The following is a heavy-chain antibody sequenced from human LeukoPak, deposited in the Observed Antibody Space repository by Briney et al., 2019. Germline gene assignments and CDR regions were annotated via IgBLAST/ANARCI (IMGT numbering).Heavy chain of an antibody. CDR1: CGSISSGGYY. J-gene: IGHJ5*02. D-gene: IGHD2-2*01. Sequence: SQTLSLTCTVSCGSISSGGYYWSWIRQHPGKGLEWIGYTYYSGSTYYNPSLKSRVTISVDTSKNQFSLKLSSVTAADTAVYYCARGVIVVVPAAIAGNWFDPWGQGTLVTVSS. V-gene: IGHV4-31*03. CDR3: ARGVIVVVPAAIAGNWFDP. CDR2: TYYSGST.